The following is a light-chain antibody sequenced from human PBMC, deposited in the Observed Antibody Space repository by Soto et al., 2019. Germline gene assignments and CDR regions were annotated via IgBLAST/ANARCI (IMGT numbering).Light chain of an antibody. CDR3: SSFAGGGNPVL. V-gene: IGLV2-8*01. J-gene: IGLJ2*01. CDR2: EVT. Sequence: QSALTQPPSASGSLGQSVTISCTGTSSDVGGYNYVSWHQQHPGKAPKVMIYEVTERPPGVPDRFSGPKSGNTASLTVSGLQAEDEADYYCSSFAGGGNPVLLGGGTKLTVL. CDR1: SSDVGGYNY.